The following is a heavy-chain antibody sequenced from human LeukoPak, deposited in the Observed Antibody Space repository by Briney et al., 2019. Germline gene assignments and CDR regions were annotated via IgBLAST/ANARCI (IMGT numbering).Heavy chain of an antibody. D-gene: IGHD3-10*01. Sequence: GASVKVSCKASGYTFTGYYMHWVRQAPGQGLEWMGWINPNSGGTNYAQKFQGRVTMTRDTSISTAYMELSRLRSDDTAVYYCARGPQRLSYGSGNYYYYYYMDVWGKGTTVTVSS. CDR1: GYTFTGYY. CDR2: INPNSGGT. V-gene: IGHV1-2*02. J-gene: IGHJ6*03. CDR3: ARGPQRLSYGSGNYYYYYYMDV.